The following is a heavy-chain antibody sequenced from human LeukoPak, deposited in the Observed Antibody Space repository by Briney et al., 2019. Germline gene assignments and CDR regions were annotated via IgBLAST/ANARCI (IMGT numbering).Heavy chain of an antibody. D-gene: IGHD5-12*01. J-gene: IGHJ4*02. CDR1: GFTFSSYP. V-gene: IGHV3-23*01. CDR3: ARDLDSGYGAFDY. Sequence: GGSLRLSCAASGFTFSSYPMSWVRQAPGKGLQWVSAISNGGGSAYYADSVKGRITISRDNSKSTLYLQMNSLRAEDTAVYYCARDLDSGYGAFDYWGQGTLVTVSS. CDR2: ISNGGGSA.